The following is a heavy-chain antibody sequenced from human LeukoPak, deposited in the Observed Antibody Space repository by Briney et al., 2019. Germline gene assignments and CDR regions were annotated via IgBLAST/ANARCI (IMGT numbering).Heavy chain of an antibody. D-gene: IGHD3-22*01. CDR3: AKDIYSNYYDSSGEGYFDY. V-gene: IGHV3-9*01. Sequence: GGSLRLPCAASGFTFDDYAMHWVRQAPRKGLEWVSGISWNSGSIGYADSVKGRFTISRDNAKNSLYLQMNSLRAEDTALYYCAKDIYSNYYDSSGEGYFDYWGQGTLVTVSS. J-gene: IGHJ4*02. CDR1: GFTFDDYA. CDR2: ISWNSGSI.